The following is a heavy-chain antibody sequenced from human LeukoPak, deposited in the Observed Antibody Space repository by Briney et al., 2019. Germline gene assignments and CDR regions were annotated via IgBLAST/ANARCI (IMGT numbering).Heavy chain of an antibody. CDR2: IKQDGSEK. Sequence: PGGSLRLSCAASGFTFSSYWMSWVRQAPGKGLEWVANIKQDGSEKHYVDSVKGRFTISRDNAKNSLYLQMNSLRAEDTAVYYCASSPKTRYCSSTSCEGDYWGQGTLVTVSS. J-gene: IGHJ4*02. CDR3: ASSPKTRYCSSTSCEGDY. V-gene: IGHV3-7*05. CDR1: GFTFSSYW. D-gene: IGHD2-2*01.